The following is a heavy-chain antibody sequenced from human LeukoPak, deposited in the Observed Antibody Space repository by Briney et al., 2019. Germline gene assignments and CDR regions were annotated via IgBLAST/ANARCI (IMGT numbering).Heavy chain of an antibody. CDR1: GFTFSDYD. CDR2: ISGDDHDK. Sequence: GGSLRLSCDASGFTFSDYDMSWIRQAPGKGLEWLSDISGDDHDKYCADTVKGRFTISRDNAKNSVFLEVKSLRADDTAVYFCARRAHYSGTVCGYANLDYWGQGTLVTVSS. CDR3: ARRAHYSGTVCGYANLDY. D-gene: IGHD1-26*01. V-gene: IGHV3-11*01. J-gene: IGHJ4*02.